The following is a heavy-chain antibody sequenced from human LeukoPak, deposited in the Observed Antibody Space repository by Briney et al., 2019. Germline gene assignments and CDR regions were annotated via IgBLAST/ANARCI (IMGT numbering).Heavy chain of an antibody. J-gene: IGHJ4*02. CDR1: GYTFTSYD. V-gene: IGHV1-8*01. CDR3: ARVLKYQLLYHY. D-gene: IGHD2-2*02. Sequence: ASVKVSCKASGYTFTSYDINWVRQATGQGLEWMGWMNPNSGNTGYAQKFQGRVTMTRNTSISTAYMELSSLRSEDTAVYYCARVLKYQLLYHYWGQGTLVTVSS. CDR2: MNPNSGNT.